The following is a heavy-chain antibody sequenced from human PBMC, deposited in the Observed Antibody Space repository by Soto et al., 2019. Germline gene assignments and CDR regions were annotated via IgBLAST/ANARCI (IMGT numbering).Heavy chain of an antibody. CDR1: GYTFTSYG. V-gene: IGHV1-18*04. Sequence: QVPLVQSGAEVKKPGASVKVSCKASGYTFTSYGISWVRQAPGQGLEWMGWISAYNGNTNYAQKLQGRVTMTTDTSTSTAYMELRSLRSDDTAVYYCARDRPITIGGSYSRRFDYWGQGTLVTVSS. CDR3: ARDRPITIGGSYSRRFDY. J-gene: IGHJ4*02. CDR2: ISAYNGNT. D-gene: IGHD1-26*01.